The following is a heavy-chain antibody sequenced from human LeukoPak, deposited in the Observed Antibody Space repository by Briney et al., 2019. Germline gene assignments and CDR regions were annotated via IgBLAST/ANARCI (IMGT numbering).Heavy chain of an antibody. CDR1: GFTFSSYG. J-gene: IGHJ6*04. CDR3: ARSMVRGPDIWVSRPSGMDV. CDR2: IWYDGSNK. Sequence: GGSLRLSCAASGFTFSSYGMHWVRQAPGKGLEWVAVIWYDGSNKYYADSVKGRFTISRDNSKNTLYLQMNSLRAEDTAVYYCARSMVRGPDIWVSRPSGMDVWGKGTTVTVSS. D-gene: IGHD3-10*01. V-gene: IGHV3-33*01.